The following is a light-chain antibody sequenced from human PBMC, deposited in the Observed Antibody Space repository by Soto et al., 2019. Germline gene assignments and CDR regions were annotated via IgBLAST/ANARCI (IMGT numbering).Light chain of an antibody. CDR3: QQSHTTPYT. V-gene: IGKV3-11*01. Sequence: EIVLTQSPGTLSLSPGERATLSCRASQSIGIYLTWYRQKPGQAPRLLIYGASNRATGIPDRISGSGSGTDFTLTISSLEAEDFATYYCQQSHTTPYTFGQGTKLEI. CDR1: QSIGIY. J-gene: IGKJ2*01. CDR2: GAS.